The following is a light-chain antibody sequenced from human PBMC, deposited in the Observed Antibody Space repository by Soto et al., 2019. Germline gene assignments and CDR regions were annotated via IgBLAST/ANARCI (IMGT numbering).Light chain of an antibody. CDR1: QSVRRD. J-gene: IGKJ1*01. CDR3: KQGFSRPRT. CDR2: TTS. V-gene: IGKV1-39*01. Sequence: DIQMTQSPSSLSASVPDRLGTTCRASQSVRRDLNWYQQRPGKAPKLLIYTTSNLEGGVPSRFSGSGSGTDFTLTISNLQTEDFATYFCKQGFSRPRTFGIGTKVDIK.